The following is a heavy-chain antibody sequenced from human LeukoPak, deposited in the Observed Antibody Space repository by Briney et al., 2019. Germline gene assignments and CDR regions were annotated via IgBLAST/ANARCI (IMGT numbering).Heavy chain of an antibody. Sequence: PSETLSLTCSVSGVSISAYYWSWIRQPAGKGLEWIGRIYPGESIYASENTNYNPSLKSRVSMSGDTSKNQVSLKLKSVTAADTAVYYCARDPTTVTTIFDSWGQGTLVTVSS. V-gene: IGHV4-4*07. D-gene: IGHD4-17*01. CDR1: GVSISAYY. J-gene: IGHJ4*02. CDR3: ARDPTTVTTIFDS. CDR2: IYPGESIYASENT.